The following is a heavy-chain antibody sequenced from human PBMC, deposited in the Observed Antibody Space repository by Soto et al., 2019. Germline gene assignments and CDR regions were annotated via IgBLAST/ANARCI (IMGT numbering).Heavy chain of an antibody. CDR2: IIPIFDTL. D-gene: IGHD3-10*01. J-gene: IGHJ6*02. V-gene: IGHV1-69*01. CDR1: GGTFSNFA. CDR3: ARDYGAKYYAMDV. Sequence: QLQLVQSGAEVKKPGSSVKVSCKASGGTFSNFAISWVRQAPGQGLEWMGAIIPIFDTLNYAQKFQDRVTITADESTSTVSMELSSLRSEDTAVYYCARDYGAKYYAMDVWGQGTTVTVSS.